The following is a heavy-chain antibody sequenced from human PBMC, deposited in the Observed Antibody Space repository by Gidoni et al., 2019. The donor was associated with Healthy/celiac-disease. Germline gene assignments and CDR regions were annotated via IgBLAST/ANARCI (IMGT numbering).Heavy chain of an antibody. CDR3: ARDALPVRSEWFDP. Sequence: QVQLVQSGAEVKKPGSSVKVSCKASGGTFSSYTISWVRQAPGQGLEWMGRIIPILGIANYAQKFQGRVTITADKSTSTAYMELSSLRSEDTAVYYCARDALPVRSEWFDPWGQGTLVTVSS. D-gene: IGHD4-17*01. V-gene: IGHV1-69*08. CDR1: GGTFSSYT. J-gene: IGHJ5*02. CDR2: IIPILGIA.